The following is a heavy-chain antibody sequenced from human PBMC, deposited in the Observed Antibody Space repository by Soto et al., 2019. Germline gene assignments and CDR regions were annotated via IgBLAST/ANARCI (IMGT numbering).Heavy chain of an antibody. J-gene: IGHJ4*02. CDR2: ISGGSVSI. CDR1: GFSFGGLT. D-gene: IGHD1-26*01. Sequence: SGGSLRLSCVASGFSFGGLTMNWVRQAPGKGLEWVSSISGGSVSIYYADSVKGRITISRDNSKNTLFLQLDSLRAEDTAVYYCAKSYSGAYTRFFDYWGQGA. V-gene: IGHV3-23*01. CDR3: AKSYSGAYTRFFDY.